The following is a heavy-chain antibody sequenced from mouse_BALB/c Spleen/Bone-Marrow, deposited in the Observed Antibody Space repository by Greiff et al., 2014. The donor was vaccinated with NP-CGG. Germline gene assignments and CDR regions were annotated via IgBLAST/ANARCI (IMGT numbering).Heavy chain of an antibody. CDR2: IYPGNVNT. J-gene: IGHJ4*01. V-gene: IGHV1S56*01. Sequence: VQLQQPGPELVKPGASVRISCKASGYTFTSYYIHWVKQRPGQGLEWIGWIYPGNVNTKYNEKFKGKATLTADKSSSTAYMQLSSLTSEDSAVYFCARVTMDYWGQGTSVTVSS. CDR3: ARVTMDY. CDR1: GYTFTSYY.